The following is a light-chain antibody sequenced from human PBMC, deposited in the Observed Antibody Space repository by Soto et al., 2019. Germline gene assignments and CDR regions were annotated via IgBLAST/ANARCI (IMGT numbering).Light chain of an antibody. Sequence: EIVTTQSPATLSVSPGERAALSCGASQSVSSNLAWYQQKPGQAPRLLIYDASTRATGIPARFSGSGSGTEFTLTISSLQSEDIAVYYCQQYTNWRTFGQGTKVDIK. CDR3: QQYTNWRT. J-gene: IGKJ1*01. CDR2: DAS. CDR1: QSVSSN. V-gene: IGKV3-15*01.